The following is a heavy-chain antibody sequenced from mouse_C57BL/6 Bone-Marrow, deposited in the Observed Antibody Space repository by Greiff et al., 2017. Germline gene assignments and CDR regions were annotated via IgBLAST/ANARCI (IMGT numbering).Heavy chain of an antibody. CDR2: IYPSDSET. V-gene: IGHV1-61*01. CDR1: GYTFTSYW. J-gene: IGHJ3*01. Sequence: QVQLQQPGAELVRPGSSVKLSCKASGYTFTSYWMDWVKQRPGQGLEWIGNIYPSDSETHYNQKFKDKATLTVDKSSSTAYMQLSSLTSEDSAVYYCARGRGYRFAYWGQGTLVTVSA. CDR3: ARGRGYRFAY. D-gene: IGHD2-2*01.